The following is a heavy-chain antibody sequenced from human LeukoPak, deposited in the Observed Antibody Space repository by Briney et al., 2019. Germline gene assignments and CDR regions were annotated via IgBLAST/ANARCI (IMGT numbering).Heavy chain of an antibody. CDR1: GGSVSSYY. J-gene: IGHJ6*02. V-gene: IGHV4-59*02. CDR3: ARGWLRGVDV. CDR2: IYYSGST. Sequence: SETLSLTCTVSGGSVSSYYWSWIRQPPGKGLEWIGCIYYSGSTNYTPSLKSRVTISLDTSKNRFSLRLSSVSAADTAVYYCARGWLRGVDVWGQGTTVTVSS. D-gene: IGHD5-24*01.